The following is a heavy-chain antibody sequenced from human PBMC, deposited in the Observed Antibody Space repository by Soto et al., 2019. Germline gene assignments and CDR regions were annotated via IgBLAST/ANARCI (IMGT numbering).Heavy chain of an antibody. Sequence: QVQLVESGGGVVQPGRSLRLSCAASGFTFSIYGMHWVRQAPGKGLEWVAIIWYDGSSDYYADSVKGRFTISRDNSQKTLYLQMNSLSADDTALYYCVRDRRFSSSWYFGGFAYWGQGALVSVSS. CDR1: GFTFSIYG. CDR3: VRDRRFSSSWYFGGFAY. D-gene: IGHD6-13*01. CDR2: IWYDGSSD. V-gene: IGHV3-33*01. J-gene: IGHJ4*02.